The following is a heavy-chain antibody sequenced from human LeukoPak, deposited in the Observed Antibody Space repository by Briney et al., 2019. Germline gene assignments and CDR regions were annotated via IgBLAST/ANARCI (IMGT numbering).Heavy chain of an antibody. V-gene: IGHV4-39*01. J-gene: IGHJ3*01. CDR3: ASHLGGNAFDL. Sequence: SETLSLTCTVSGGSISSSSHYSGWIRQPPGKGLEWIGSVHYSGSTYYNPSLKSRVTTSVDTSKNQVSLKLSTVTAADTAVYYCASHLGGNAFDLWGQGTMVTVSS. CDR1: GGSISSSSHY. D-gene: IGHD3-16*01. CDR2: VHYSGST.